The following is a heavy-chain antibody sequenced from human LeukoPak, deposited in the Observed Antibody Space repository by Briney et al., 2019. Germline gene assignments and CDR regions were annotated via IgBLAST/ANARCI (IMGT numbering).Heavy chain of an antibody. CDR2: INHSGNT. V-gene: IGHV4-34*01. CDR1: GGSFSGYY. J-gene: IGHJ6*03. CDR3: AGAPHYYYMGV. Sequence: SETLSLTCAVYGGSFSGYYWSWIRQPPGKGLEGIGEINHSGNTNYNPSLKSRVTISVDTPKNQFSLKVSSVTAADTALYYGAGAPHYYYMGVWGKGTTVTVSS.